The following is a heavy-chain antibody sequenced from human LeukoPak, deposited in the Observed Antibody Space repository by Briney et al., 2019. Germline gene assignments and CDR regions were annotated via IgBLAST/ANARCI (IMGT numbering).Heavy chain of an antibody. CDR3: ARQGGNYYGMDV. CDR2: IYVADSDT. J-gene: IGHJ6*02. Sequence: GESLKISCKGSGYSFNIYWIGWVRQMPGKGLEWMGGIYVADSDTTYSPSFQGQVTISADKSSTTAYLQWSSLKASDTAIYYCARQGGNYYGMDVWGQGTTVTVSS. CDR1: GYSFNIYW. D-gene: IGHD1-14*01. V-gene: IGHV5-51*01.